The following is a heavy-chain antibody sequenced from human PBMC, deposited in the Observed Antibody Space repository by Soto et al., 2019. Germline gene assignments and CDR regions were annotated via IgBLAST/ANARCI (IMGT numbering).Heavy chain of an antibody. V-gene: IGHV3-23*01. D-gene: IGHD3-10*01. CDR2: ISGSGGSI. J-gene: IGHJ4*02. CDR3: AKAVLLWFGESHYFDY. CDR1: GFTFSSYA. Sequence: GGSLRLSCAASGFTFSSYAMSWVRQAPGKGLEWVSAISGSGGSIYYADSVKGRFTISRDNSKNTLYLQMNSLRAEDTAVYYCAKAVLLWFGESHYFDYWGQGTLVTVSS.